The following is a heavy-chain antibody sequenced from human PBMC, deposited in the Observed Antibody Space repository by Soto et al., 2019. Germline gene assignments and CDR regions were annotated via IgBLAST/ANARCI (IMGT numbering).Heavy chain of an antibody. V-gene: IGHV4-59*01. J-gene: IGHJ4*02. CDR3: ARDGGGYRCDY. CDR2: IFYSGNT. Sequence: QVQLQESGPGLVKPSETLSLTCTVSGGSNRAYYWSWIRQSPGKGLEWIGYIFYSGNTKYNPFLKSRVSISVDPSKNQFSLKLTSVSAADTAIYFCARDGGGYRCDYWGQGILGTVSS. D-gene: IGHD1-26*01. CDR1: GGSNRAYY.